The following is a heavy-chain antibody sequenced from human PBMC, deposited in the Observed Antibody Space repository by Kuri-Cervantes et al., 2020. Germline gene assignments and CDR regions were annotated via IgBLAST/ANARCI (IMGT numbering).Heavy chain of an antibody. V-gene: IGHV4-38-2*01. J-gene: IGHJ6*03. CDR2: IYHSGST. D-gene: IGHD3-3*01. Sequence: GSLRLSCAVSGYSISSGYYWGWIRQPPGKGLEWIGSIYHSGSTYYNPSLKSRVTISVDTSKNQFSLKLTSVTAADTAVYYCARGGRHMTIFGVLLGGDYYYMDAWGKGTTVTVSS. CDR3: ARGGRHMTIFGVLLGGDYYYMDA. CDR1: GYSISSGYY.